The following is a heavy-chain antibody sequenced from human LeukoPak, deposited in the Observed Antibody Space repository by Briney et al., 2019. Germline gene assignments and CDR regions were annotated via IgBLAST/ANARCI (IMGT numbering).Heavy chain of an antibody. D-gene: IGHD2-15*01. J-gene: IGHJ4*02. CDR2: ISNNCGYT. Sequence: GGSLRLSCAASGFTFSSSAMSWVRQAPGKGLEWVSAISNNCGYTYYADSVQGRFTISRDNSKSTLCLQMNSLRAEDTAVYYCAKQLGYCSDGSCYFPYWGQGTLVTVSS. CDR3: AKQLGYCSDGSCYFPY. CDR1: GFTFSSSA. V-gene: IGHV3-23*01.